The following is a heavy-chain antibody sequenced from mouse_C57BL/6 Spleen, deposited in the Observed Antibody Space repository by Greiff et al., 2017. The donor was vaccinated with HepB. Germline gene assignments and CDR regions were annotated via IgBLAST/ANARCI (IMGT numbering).Heavy chain of an antibody. J-gene: IGHJ2*01. Sequence: VQLQQSGAELARPGASVKLSCKASGYTFTSYGISWVKQRTGQGLEWIGEIYPRSGNTYYNEKFKGKATLTADKSSSTAYMELRSLTSEDSAVYFCARDDYGNYYFDYWGQGTTLTVSS. V-gene: IGHV1-81*01. CDR3: ARDDYGNYYFDY. CDR2: IYPRSGNT. CDR1: GYTFTSYG. D-gene: IGHD2-1*01.